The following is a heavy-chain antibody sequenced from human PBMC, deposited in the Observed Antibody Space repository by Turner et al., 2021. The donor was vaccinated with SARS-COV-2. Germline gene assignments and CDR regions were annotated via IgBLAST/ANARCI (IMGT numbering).Heavy chain of an antibody. CDR2: IYYSGST. V-gene: IGHV4-39*01. Sequence: QLQLQESGPGLVKPSETLSLTCTVSGGSISSSTYYWGWIRQPPGKGLEWIGSIYYSGSTYYNASLKSRVTISGDTSKNQFSLKLSSVTAADTAVYYCALNTTMIEVVTGAFDFWGQGTMVTVSS. CDR1: GGSISSSTYY. J-gene: IGHJ3*01. CDR3: ALNTTMIEVVTGAFDF. D-gene: IGHD3-22*01.